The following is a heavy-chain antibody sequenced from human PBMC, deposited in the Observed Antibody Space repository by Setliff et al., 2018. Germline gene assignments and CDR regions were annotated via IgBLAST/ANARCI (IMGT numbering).Heavy chain of an antibody. V-gene: IGHV3-74*01. Sequence: GGSLRLSCAASGFTFSNYWMHWVRQAPGKGLVWVSRIYSDGSTTSYADSVKGRFTISRDNAKNTVYLQMNSLRAEDTAVYYCARVASGWWWFDYWGQGT. D-gene: IGHD6-19*01. CDR3: ARVASGWWWFDY. CDR1: GFTFSNYW. J-gene: IGHJ4*02. CDR2: IYSDGSTT.